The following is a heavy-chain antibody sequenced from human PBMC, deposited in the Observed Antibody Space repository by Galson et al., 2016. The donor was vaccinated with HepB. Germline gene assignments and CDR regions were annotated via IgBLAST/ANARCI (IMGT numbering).Heavy chain of an antibody. CDR3: ARHALLGAKDLHN. CDR2: IHHGGTT. CDR1: GGSISNNYY. D-gene: IGHD1-26*01. J-gene: IGHJ4*02. V-gene: IGHV4-39*01. Sequence: SETLSLTCTVSGGSISNNYYWGWIRQPPGKGLEWIGSIHHGGTTYYNPSLKSRFTLSVDMSKNQFSLNLRSVTAADTAVYYCARHALLGAKDLHNWGQGTLDTVSS.